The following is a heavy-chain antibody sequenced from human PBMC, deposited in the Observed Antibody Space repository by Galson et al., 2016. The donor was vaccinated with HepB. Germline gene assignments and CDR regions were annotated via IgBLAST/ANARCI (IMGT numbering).Heavy chain of an antibody. Sequence: SLRLSCAASGFTVSSNYMSWVRQAPGKGLEWVSVIYSGGSTYYADSVKGRFTFSRDNSKNTLYLQMNYLRDEDTAVYYCARHRGWYGEGFFDYWGQGTLLTVSS. V-gene: IGHV3-66*04. CDR3: ARHRGWYGEGFFDY. CDR1: GFTVSSNY. J-gene: IGHJ4*02. D-gene: IGHD6-19*01. CDR2: IYSGGST.